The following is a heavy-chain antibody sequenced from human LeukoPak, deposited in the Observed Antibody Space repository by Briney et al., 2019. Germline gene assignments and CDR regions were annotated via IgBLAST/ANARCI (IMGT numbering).Heavy chain of an antibody. V-gene: IGHV4-59*01. D-gene: IGHD6-13*01. CDR2: IYYSGST. CDR1: GGSISSYY. CDR3: ARYSSSSWSYYFDY. J-gene: IGHJ4*02. Sequence: SETLSLTCTVSGGSISSYYWSWIRQPPGKGLEWIGYIYYSGSTNYNPSLKSRVTISVDTSKNQFSLKLSSVTAADTAVYYCARYSSSSWSYYFDYWGQGTLVTVSS.